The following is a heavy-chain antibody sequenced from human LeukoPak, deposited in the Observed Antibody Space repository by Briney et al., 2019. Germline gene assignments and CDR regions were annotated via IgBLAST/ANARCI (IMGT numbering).Heavy chain of an antibody. CDR3: ARQGRYYDFWRGYYTQSLYNWFDP. CDR1: GYSFTSYW. CDR2: IYPGDSDT. D-gene: IGHD3-3*01. V-gene: IGHV5-51*01. J-gene: IGHJ5*02. Sequence: GESLKISCKGSGYSFTSYWIGWVRQMPGKGLEWMGIIYPGDSDTRYSPSFQGQVTISADKSISTAYLQWSSLKASDTAMYYCARQGRYYDFWRGYYTQSLYNWFDPWGQGTLVTVSS.